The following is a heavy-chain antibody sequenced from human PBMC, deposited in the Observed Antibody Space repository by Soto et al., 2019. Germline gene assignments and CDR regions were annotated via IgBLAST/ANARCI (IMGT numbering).Heavy chain of an antibody. V-gene: IGHV3-30*18. D-gene: IGHD2-15*01. CDR1: GFTFSNFG. Sequence: QVQLVESGGGVVQSGRSLKLSCAASGFTFSNFGMHWVRQAPGKGLEWVAVISYYGNNRYYADAVKGRFTISRDNSEKILYLQMKSLTVEDTAVYYCAKETPPGRAAYISWGQGTLVTVSS. CDR2: ISYYGNNR. CDR3: AKETPPGRAAYIS. J-gene: IGHJ5*02.